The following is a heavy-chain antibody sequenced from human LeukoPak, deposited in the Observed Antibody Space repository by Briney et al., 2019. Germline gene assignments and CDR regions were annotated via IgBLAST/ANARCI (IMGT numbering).Heavy chain of an antibody. D-gene: IGHD3-22*01. Sequence: GSLRLSCAASGFTFSSYWMHWVRQAPGKGLVWVSRIKSDGKTNYADSVKGRFTISRDNTKNTVSLQMNSLRAEDTGVYYCARAPSEIGGYYPEYFRHWGQGTLVTVSS. V-gene: IGHV3-74*01. J-gene: IGHJ1*01. CDR3: ARAPSEIGGYYPEYFRH. CDR2: IKSDGKT. CDR1: GFTFSSYW.